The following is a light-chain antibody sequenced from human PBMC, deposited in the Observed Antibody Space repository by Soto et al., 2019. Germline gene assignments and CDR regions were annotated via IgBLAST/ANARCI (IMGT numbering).Light chain of an antibody. J-gene: IGKJ2*01. CDR2: SAS. V-gene: IGKV3-15*01. CDR3: QQYNDWPPYT. CDR1: HSVKTN. Sequence: EILMTQSPATLSVSPGERATLSCRASHSVKTNLAWYQQKPGQAPRLLLYSASTRATGISTRFSGSGSGTEFTLTISSLQSEDFAVYYCQQYNDWPPYTFGQGTKLEIK.